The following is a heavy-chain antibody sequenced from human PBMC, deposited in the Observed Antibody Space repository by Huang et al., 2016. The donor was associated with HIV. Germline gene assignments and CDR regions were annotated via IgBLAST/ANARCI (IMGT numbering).Heavy chain of an antibody. J-gene: IGHJ4*02. V-gene: IGHV4-34*01. Sequence: QVQLRQWGAGLVKPSETLSLTCAVYGGSFSGYYWTWIRQSPGKRLEWIGEIKHIGKTNYQPSLKSRGTISKDTAKNQFSLQLTSVSAADTGVYFCAREKAADSAWYGVYYFDYWGEGALVTVTS. CDR1: GGSFSGYY. D-gene: IGHD6-19*01. CDR2: IKHIGKT. CDR3: AREKAADSAWYGVYYFDY.